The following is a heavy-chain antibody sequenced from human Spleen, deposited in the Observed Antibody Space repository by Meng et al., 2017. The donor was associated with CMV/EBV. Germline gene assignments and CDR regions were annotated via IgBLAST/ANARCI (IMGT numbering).Heavy chain of an antibody. CDR2: ITSSSSSI. Sequence: CAASEFTFNSCSMNWVRQAPGRELKWISSITSSSSSIYYADSVKGRFTISRDNAKTSLYLQMNSLRAEDTAVYYCARDCSSTSCYLDYWGQGTLVTVSS. V-gene: IGHV3-21*01. CDR3: ARDCSSTSCYLDY. D-gene: IGHD2-2*01. J-gene: IGHJ4*02. CDR1: EFTFNSCS.